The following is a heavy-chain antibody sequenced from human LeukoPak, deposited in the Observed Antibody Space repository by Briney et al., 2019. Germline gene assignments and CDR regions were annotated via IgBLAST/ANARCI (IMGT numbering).Heavy chain of an antibody. CDR2: ISAYNGNT. J-gene: IGHJ4*02. CDR1: GYTFTSYG. CDR3: AGDRISIDSSRPFDY. D-gene: IGHD6-13*01. Sequence: ASVKVSCKASGYTFTSYGISWVRQAPGQGLEWMGWISAYNGNTNYAQKLQGRVTMTTDTSTSTAYMELRSLRSDDTAVYYCAGDRISIDSSRPFDYWGQGTLVTVSS. V-gene: IGHV1-18*01.